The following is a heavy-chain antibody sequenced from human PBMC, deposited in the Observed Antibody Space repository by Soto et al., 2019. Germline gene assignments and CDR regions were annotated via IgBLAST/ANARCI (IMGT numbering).Heavy chain of an antibody. D-gene: IGHD3-9*01. J-gene: IGHJ5*02. CDR1: GFTFSNHV. CDR3: VRGPSFNYDILTGYDP. Sequence: PGGSLRLSCAASGFTFSNHVMSWVRQAPGKGLEWVSSISGSGDNTYYADSVKGRFTISRDNSKNTLFLQMNSLRAEDTAVYYCVRGPSFNYDILTGYDPWGQGTLVTVSS. V-gene: IGHV3-23*01. CDR2: ISGSGDNT.